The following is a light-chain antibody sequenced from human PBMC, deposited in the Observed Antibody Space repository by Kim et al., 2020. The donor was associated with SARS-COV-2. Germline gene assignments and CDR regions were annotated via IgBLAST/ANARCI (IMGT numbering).Light chain of an antibody. CDR2: DVS. Sequence: DIQMTQSPSSVSASVGDRVSITCQTSQDISNYLNWYQQKPGKAPKLLIYDVSDLETGVPSRFSGSRSETDFTFTISSVQPEDIATYYCQQYDNLPWTFGQGTKVDIK. CDR3: QQYDNLPWT. V-gene: IGKV1-33*01. J-gene: IGKJ1*01. CDR1: QDISNY.